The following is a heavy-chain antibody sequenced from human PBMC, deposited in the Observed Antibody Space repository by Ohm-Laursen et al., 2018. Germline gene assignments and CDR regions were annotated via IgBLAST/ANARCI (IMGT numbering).Heavy chain of an antibody. Sequence: SLRLSCAAPGLTFSTYDMNWIRLAPGKSLEWVSYITGISTNIHYADSVKDRFTISRDNAKRSLYLEMNSLRVEDTAIYYCASNSPGKAYFDFWGQGILVTVSS. V-gene: IGHV3-48*01. D-gene: IGHD3-10*01. J-gene: IGHJ4*02. CDR1: GLTFSTYD. CDR2: ITGISTNI. CDR3: ASNSPGKAYFDF.